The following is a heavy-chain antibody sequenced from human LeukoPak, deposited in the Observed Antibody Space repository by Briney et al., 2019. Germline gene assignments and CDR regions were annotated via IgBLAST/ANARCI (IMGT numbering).Heavy chain of an antibody. D-gene: IGHD3-10*01. CDR3: ARVGAGGWFGELFDFDY. J-gene: IGHJ4*02. V-gene: IGHV4-59*06. CDR2: IYYSGST. Sequence: SETLSLTCTVSGGSISSHYWSWIRQPPGKGLEWIGYIYYSGSTYYNPSLKSRVTISVDTSKNQFSLKLSSVTAADTAVYYCARVGAGGWFGELFDFDYWGQGTLVTVSS. CDR1: GGSISSHY.